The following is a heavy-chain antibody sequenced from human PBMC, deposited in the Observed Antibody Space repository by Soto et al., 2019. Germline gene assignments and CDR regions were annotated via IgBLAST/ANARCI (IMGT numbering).Heavy chain of an antibody. D-gene: IGHD5-12*01. CDR3: AREGDGYNLGPTVDFDY. Sequence: QVQLVQSGAEVKKPGASVKVSCKASGYTFTTYYMHWVRQAPGQGLEWMGVINPSGGSTSYAQKCPGRVTVTRDTSTSTLYMELSSLRSEDTAVYYCAREGDGYNLGPTVDFDYWGQGTLVTVSS. CDR1: GYTFTTYY. CDR2: INPSGGST. J-gene: IGHJ4*02. V-gene: IGHV1-46*01.